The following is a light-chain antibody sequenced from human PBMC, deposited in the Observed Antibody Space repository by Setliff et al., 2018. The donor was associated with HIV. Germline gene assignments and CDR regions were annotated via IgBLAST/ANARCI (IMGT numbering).Light chain of an antibody. CDR2: DVS. J-gene: IGLJ1*01. V-gene: IGLV2-14*03. CDR3: SSYTSGSTLGV. CDR1: SSDVGGYNY. Sequence: SSLAQPASVSGSPGQSINISCTGTSSDVGGYNYVSWYQQHPGKAPKLRIYDVSKRPSGVSNRFSGSKSGNTASLTISGLQAEDEADYYCSSYTSGSTLGVFGAGTKVTVL.